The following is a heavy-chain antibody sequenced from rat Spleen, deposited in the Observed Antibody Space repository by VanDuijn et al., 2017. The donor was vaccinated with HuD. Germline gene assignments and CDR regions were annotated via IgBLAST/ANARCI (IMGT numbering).Heavy chain of an antibody. CDR2: ITTGGDNT. D-gene: IGHD1-6*01. J-gene: IGHJ3*01. Sequence: EVQLVESGGGLVQPGRSLRLSCVASGFTFNNYWMTWIRQAPGKGLEWVASITTGGDNTYYRDSVKGRFTISRDNAKSTLYLQMDSLRSEDTATYYCARHDYGGWFAYWGQGTLVTVSS. CDR3: ARHDYGGWFAY. V-gene: IGHV5-31*01. CDR1: GFTFNNYW.